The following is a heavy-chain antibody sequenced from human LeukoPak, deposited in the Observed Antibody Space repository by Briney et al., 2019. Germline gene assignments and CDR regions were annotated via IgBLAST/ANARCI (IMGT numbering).Heavy chain of an antibody. CDR3: AKSGSGNYYDRFDY. D-gene: IGHD3-10*01. V-gene: IGHV3-23*01. CDR1: GFTFSGYA. J-gene: IGHJ4*02. CDR2: TSGGGGST. Sequence: PGGSLRLSCAASGFTFSGYAMSWVRQAPGKGLEWVSVTSGGGGSTYYADSVKGRFTISSDSSKNTLYLQMNSLRAEDTAVYYCAKSGSGNYYDRFDYWGQGTLITVSS.